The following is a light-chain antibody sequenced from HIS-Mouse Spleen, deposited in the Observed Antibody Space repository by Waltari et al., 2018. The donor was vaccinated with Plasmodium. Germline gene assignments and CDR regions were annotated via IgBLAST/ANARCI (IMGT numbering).Light chain of an antibody. J-gene: IGKJ2*01. V-gene: IGKV3-20*01. CDR1: QSVSSSY. CDR3: QQYGSSPYT. Sequence: EIVLTRSPGTLSLSPGERATLSCRASQSVSSSYLAWYQQKPGQAPRLLIYGASSRATGIPDRFSGSGSGTDFTRTISRLEPEDFAVYYCQQYGSSPYTFGQGTKLEIK. CDR2: GAS.